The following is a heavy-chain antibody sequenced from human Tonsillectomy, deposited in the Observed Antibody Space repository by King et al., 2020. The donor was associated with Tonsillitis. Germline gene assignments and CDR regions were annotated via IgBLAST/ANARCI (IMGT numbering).Heavy chain of an antibody. J-gene: IGHJ6*03. CDR1: GFTFSTYA. Sequence: VQLVESGGGVVQPGRSLRLSCAASGFTFSTYALHWVRQAPGKGLEWVAVILYDGSNKDYADSVKGRFTISRDNSKNTLYLQMNSLRTEDTAVYYCARAGFCDSTSCYRYYSYMDVWGKGTTVTVSS. V-gene: IGHV3-30*01. D-gene: IGHD2-2*01. CDR2: ILYDGSNK. CDR3: ARAGFCDSTSCYRYYSYMDV.